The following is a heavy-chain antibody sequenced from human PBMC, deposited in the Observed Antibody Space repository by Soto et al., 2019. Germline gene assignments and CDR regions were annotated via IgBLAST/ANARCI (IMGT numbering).Heavy chain of an antibody. Sequence: GGSLRLSCVTSGFTFRSYGMHWVRQSPDKGLEWVAVIKSDGTNAYYAESVKGRFSISRDNSKNTLYLQMNSLRAEDTSVYYCAKEGGLSGSYYISSSYYFDYWGQGTLVTVSS. CDR2: IKSDGTNA. J-gene: IGHJ4*02. CDR3: AKEGGLSGSYYISSSYYFDY. D-gene: IGHD1-26*01. V-gene: IGHV3-30*02. CDR1: GFTFRSYG.